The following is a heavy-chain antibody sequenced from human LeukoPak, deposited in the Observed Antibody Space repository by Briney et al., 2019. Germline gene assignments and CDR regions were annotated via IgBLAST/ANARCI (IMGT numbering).Heavy chain of an antibody. CDR2: ISYDGSYQ. Sequence: PGGSLRLSCAASGFTFSSYGMHWVRQAPGKGLEWVAVISYDGSYQYYADSVKGRFTISRDNSKNTLYLQMTSLRAEDTAVYYCARGTDSSGYYYGDWGQGTLVTVSS. CDR3: ARGTDSSGYYYGD. J-gene: IGHJ4*02. V-gene: IGHV3-30*19. D-gene: IGHD3-22*01. CDR1: GFTFSSYG.